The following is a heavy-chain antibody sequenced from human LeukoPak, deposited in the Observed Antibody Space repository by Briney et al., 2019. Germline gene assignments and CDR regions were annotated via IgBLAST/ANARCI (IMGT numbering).Heavy chain of an antibody. D-gene: IGHD4-23*01. J-gene: IGHJ6*02. CDR2: IWDDGSNK. Sequence: GRSLRLSCAASGFTFSSYGMHWVRQAPGKGLEWVAVIWDDGSNKYHADPVKGRFTISRDNSKNTLYLQMNSLRAEDTAVYYCARRDYGGKYYYYGMDVWGQGTTVTVSS. CDR1: GFTFSSYG. V-gene: IGHV3-33*01. CDR3: ARRDYGGKYYYYGMDV.